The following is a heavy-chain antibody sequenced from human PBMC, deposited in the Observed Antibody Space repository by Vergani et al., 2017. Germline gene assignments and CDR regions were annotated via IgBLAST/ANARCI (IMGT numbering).Heavy chain of an antibody. CDR2: IIPILGIA. Sequence: QVQLVQSGAEVKKPGSSVKVSCKASGGTFSSYTISWVRQAPGQGLEWMGRIIPILGIANYAQKFQGRVTITADKSTSTAYMELSSLRSDDTAVYYCARESILGDAFDIWGQGTMVTVSS. D-gene: IGHD2-21*01. CDR1: GGTFSSYT. CDR3: ARESILGDAFDI. V-gene: IGHV1-69*08. J-gene: IGHJ3*02.